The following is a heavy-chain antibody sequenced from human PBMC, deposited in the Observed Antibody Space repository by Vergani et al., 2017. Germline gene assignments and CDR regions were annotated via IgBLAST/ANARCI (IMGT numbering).Heavy chain of an antibody. CDR2: IPYDGRNK. CDR3: AGGAGGDFVSSFDH. Sequence: VQLLESGGGLAQPGGSLRLSCAASGFTFRNYAMTWVRQAPGKGLEWVAVIPYDGRNKYYADSVKGRFTISRDNSKNTLYLQMNSLRAEDTAVYYCAGGAGGDFVSSFDHLGQGTLVTVSS. J-gene: IGHJ4*02. V-gene: IGHV3-30*01. CDR1: GFTFRNYA. D-gene: IGHD3-16*01.